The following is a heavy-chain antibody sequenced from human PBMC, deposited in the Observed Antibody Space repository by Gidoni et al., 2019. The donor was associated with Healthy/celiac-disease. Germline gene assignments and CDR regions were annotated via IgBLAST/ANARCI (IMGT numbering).Heavy chain of an antibody. D-gene: IGHD2-15*01. Sequence: QVQLVQSGAEVKKPGASVKVSCEVSGYTLTELSMHWVRQAPGKGLEWMGGFDPEDGETIYAQKFQGRVPMTEDTSTDTAYMELSSLRSEETAVYYCATGACSGGSCYENWFDPWGQGTLVTVSS. CDR3: ATGACSGGSCYENWFDP. CDR1: GYTLTELS. V-gene: IGHV1-24*01. J-gene: IGHJ5*02. CDR2: FDPEDGET.